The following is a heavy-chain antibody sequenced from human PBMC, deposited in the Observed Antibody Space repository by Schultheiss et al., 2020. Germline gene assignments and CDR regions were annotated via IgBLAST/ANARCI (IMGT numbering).Heavy chain of an antibody. CDR2: INPSGGST. V-gene: IGHV1-46*01. CDR3: AGGNVDTAMNWFDP. J-gene: IGHJ5*02. CDR1: GYTFSDYY. Sequence: ASVKVSCKASGYTFSDYYMHWVRQAPGQGLEWMGIINPSGGSTSYAQKFQGRVTMTRNTSISTAYMELSSLRSEDTAVYYCAGGNVDTAMNWFDPWGQGTLVTVSS. D-gene: IGHD5-18*01.